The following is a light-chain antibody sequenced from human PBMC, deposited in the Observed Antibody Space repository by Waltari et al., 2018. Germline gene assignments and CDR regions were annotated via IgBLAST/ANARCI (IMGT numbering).Light chain of an antibody. CDR2: GKN. CDR3: NSRDSSGNHVI. Sequence: SSELTQDPTVSVALGQTVRITCQGDTLRDYYASWYQLKPGQAPVLLIYGKNNRPSGIPDRFSGSTSGNTSSLTSTGAQAEDEADFYCNSRDSSGNHVIFGGGTKLTVL. J-gene: IGLJ2*01. V-gene: IGLV3-19*01. CDR1: TLRDYY.